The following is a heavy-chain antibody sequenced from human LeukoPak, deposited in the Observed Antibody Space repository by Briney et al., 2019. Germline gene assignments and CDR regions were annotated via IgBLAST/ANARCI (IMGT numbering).Heavy chain of an antibody. CDR3: AKAGQDQYCSGGSCYRLLYYFDY. Sequence: GGSLRLSCAASGFTFSSYAMSWVHQAPGKGLEWVSAISGSGGSTYYADSVKGRFTISRDNSKNTLYLQMNSLRAEDTAVYYCAKAGQDQYCSGGSCYRLLYYFDYWGQGTLVTVSS. V-gene: IGHV3-23*01. J-gene: IGHJ4*02. CDR1: GFTFSSYA. CDR2: ISGSGGST. D-gene: IGHD2-15*01.